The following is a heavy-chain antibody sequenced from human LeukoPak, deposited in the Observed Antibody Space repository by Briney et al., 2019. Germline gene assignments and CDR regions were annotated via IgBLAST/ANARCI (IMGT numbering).Heavy chain of an antibody. CDR3: ARDWGYDSGTYCVY. CDR2: ISYDGKKR. V-gene: IGHV3-30*03. CDR1: GFXFSSYS. J-gene: IGHJ4*02. Sequence: GGSLRLSCAASGFXFSSYSMHWVRQAPGKGLEWVAVISYDGKKRFYADSVKGRFTISRDNSKNTVDLQMNSLRAEDMAVYYCARDWGYDSGTYCVYWGQGTLVTVSS. D-gene: IGHD3-10*01.